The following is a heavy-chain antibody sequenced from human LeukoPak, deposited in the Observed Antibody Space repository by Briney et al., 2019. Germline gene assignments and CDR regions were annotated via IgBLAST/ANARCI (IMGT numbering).Heavy chain of an antibody. J-gene: IGHJ4*02. Sequence: KPSETLSLTCTVSGGSISSSSYYWGWIRQPPGEGLEWIGSIYYSGSTYYNPSLKSRVTISVDTSKNQFSLKLSSVTAADTAVYYCARQSGYYSLDYWGQGTLVTVSS. D-gene: IGHD3-22*01. CDR1: GGSISSSSYY. V-gene: IGHV4-39*01. CDR3: ARQSGYYSLDY. CDR2: IYYSGST.